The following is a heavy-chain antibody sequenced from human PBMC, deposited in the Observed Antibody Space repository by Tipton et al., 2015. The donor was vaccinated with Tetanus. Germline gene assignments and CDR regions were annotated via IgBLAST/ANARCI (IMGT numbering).Heavy chain of an antibody. V-gene: IGHV3-15*07. CDR1: GFTFSNAW. CDR2: IKSKTDGGTT. J-gene: IGHJ3*02. D-gene: IGHD5-24*01. CDR3: TTDPNGYNPRDAFDI. Sequence: SLRLSCAASGFTFSNAWMNWVRQAPGKGLEWVGRIKSKTDGGTTDYAAPVKGRFTISRDDSKNTLYLQMNSLKTEDTAVYYCTTDPNGYNPRDAFDIWGQGTMVTVSS.